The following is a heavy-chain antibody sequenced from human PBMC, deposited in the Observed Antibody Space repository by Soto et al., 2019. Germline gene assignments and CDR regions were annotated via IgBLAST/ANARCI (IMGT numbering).Heavy chain of an antibody. Sequence: ASVKVSCKASGWTFSSYAISWVGQAGGQGREWMGGIIPIFGTANYAQKFQGGVTITADESTSTAYMELSSLRSEDTAVYYCARDPDYYGSGSYYMGPRYYGMDVWGQGTTVTVSS. D-gene: IGHD3-10*01. CDR3: ARDPDYYGSGSYYMGPRYYGMDV. CDR1: GWTFSSYA. V-gene: IGHV1-69*13. CDR2: IIPIFGTA. J-gene: IGHJ6*02.